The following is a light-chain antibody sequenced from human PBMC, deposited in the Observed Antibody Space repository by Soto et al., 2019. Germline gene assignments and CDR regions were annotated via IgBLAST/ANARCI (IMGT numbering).Light chain of an antibody. V-gene: IGLV2-11*01. CDR3: CSYAGSHTFV. Sequence: QLVLTQPRSVSGSPGQSVTISCTGTSSDVGDYNYVSWYQQHPGKAPKLMIYDVNQRPSGVPDRFSGSKSGNTASLTISGLQAEDEADYYCCSYAGSHTFVFGGGTKVTVL. J-gene: IGLJ2*01. CDR1: SSDVGDYNY. CDR2: DVN.